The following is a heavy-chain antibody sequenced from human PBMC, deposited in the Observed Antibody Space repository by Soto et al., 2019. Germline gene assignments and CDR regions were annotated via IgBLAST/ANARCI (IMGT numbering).Heavy chain of an antibody. CDR3: ERGGGGRLFDP. Sequence: PGGSLRLSCAGSGFTFGDSYMSWIRQAPGKGLEWLSYISPGSRYPAYADSVKGRFTISRDNAKRSLYLQMMSLTAEDTAIYYCERGGGGRLFDPGGKGTMVTVPS. D-gene: IGHD2-15*01. CDR1: GFTFGDSY. CDR2: ISPGSRYP. V-gene: IGHV3-11*06. J-gene: IGHJ5*02.